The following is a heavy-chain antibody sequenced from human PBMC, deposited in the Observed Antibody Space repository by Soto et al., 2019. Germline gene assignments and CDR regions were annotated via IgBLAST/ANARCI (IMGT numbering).Heavy chain of an antibody. Sequence: SVKVSCKASGGTFSTHAIIPVRQAPGHGLEWMGAIIPISGTTYYTQNFQGRVTITADEPTSTAFMELSSLKSEDTAMFYCARGYCSGGNCYSGMDVWGQGTMVTVSS. CDR2: IIPISGTT. CDR1: GGTFSTHA. CDR3: ARGYCSGGNCYSGMDV. J-gene: IGHJ6*02. D-gene: IGHD2-15*01. V-gene: IGHV1-69*13.